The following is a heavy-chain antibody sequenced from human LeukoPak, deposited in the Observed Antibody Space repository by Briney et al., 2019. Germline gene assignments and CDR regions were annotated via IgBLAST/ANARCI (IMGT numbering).Heavy chain of an antibody. J-gene: IGHJ4*02. D-gene: IGHD2-21*02. CDR1: GYSFTDHY. CDR3: ARVPQGDYYFDY. CDR2: VSPNSGGT. Sequence: ASVKVSCKASGYSFTDHYMHWVRQAPGQGLEWMGWVSPNSGGTNYAQKFQGRVTMTRDASISTAYMELSSLRSEDTAVYYCARVPQGDYYFDYWGQGTLVTVSS. V-gene: IGHV1-2*02.